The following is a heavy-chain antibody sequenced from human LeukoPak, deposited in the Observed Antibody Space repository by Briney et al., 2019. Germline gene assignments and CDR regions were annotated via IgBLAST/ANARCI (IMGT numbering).Heavy chain of an antibody. CDR3: ARDRDTAMVSDY. V-gene: IGHV3-21*01. CDR2: ISSSSSYI. CDR1: GFTFSSYG. Sequence: PGGTLRLSCAASGFTFSSYGMSWVRQAPGKGLEWVSSISSSSSYIYYADSVKGRFTISRDNAKNSLYLQMNSLRAEDTAVYYCARDRDTAMVSDYWGQGTLVTVSS. D-gene: IGHD5-18*01. J-gene: IGHJ4*02.